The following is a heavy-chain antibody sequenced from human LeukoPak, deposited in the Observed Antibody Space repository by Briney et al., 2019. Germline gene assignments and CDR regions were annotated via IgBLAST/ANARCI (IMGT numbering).Heavy chain of an antibody. CDR3: ARVVTFEGVIAGLLDY. CDR2: IYYSGST. Sequence: PSETLSLTCTVSGGSISSSSYYWGWIRQPPGKGLEWIGSIYYSGSTYYNPSLKSRVTISVDTSKNQFSLKLSSVTAADTAVYYCARVVTFEGVIAGLLDYWGQGTLVTVSS. CDR1: GGSISSSSYY. J-gene: IGHJ4*02. D-gene: IGHD3-16*02. V-gene: IGHV4-39*01.